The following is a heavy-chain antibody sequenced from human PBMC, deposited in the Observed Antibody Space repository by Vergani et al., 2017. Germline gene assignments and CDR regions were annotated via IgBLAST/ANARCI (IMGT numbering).Heavy chain of an antibody. J-gene: IGHJ5*02. Sequence: EVKLVESGGRVVRPGGSLRLSCVASGFSFDDYGMSWVRQSPGKGLEWVSGINSNGGSTGYADSVQGRFTISRDNVKNSLYLQMNSLRAEDTAVYYCARDSITMVRGVIITHPWFDPWGQGTLVTVSS. CDR3: ARDSITMVRGVIITHPWFDP. D-gene: IGHD3-10*01. V-gene: IGHV3-20*04. CDR1: GFSFDDYG. CDR2: INSNGGST.